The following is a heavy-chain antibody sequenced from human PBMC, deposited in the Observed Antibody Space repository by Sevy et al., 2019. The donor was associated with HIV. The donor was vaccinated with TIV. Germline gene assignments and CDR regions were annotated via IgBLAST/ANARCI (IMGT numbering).Heavy chain of an antibody. D-gene: IGHD4-17*01. V-gene: IGHV3-33*01. CDR3: ARDSGDYGGNEFDY. CDR2: IWYDGSNK. J-gene: IGHJ4*02. CDR1: GFTFSSYG. Sequence: GGSLRLSCAASGFTFSSYGMHWVRQAPGKGLEWVAVIWYDGSNKYYADSVKGRFTIAKYNAKNTLYLQRNSLGAEDTAVYYCARDSGDYGGNEFDYWGQGTLVTVSS.